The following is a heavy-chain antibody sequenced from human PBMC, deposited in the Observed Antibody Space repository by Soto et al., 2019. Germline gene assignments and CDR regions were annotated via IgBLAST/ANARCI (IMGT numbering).Heavy chain of an antibody. D-gene: IGHD3-10*01. CDR3: ARDRRVRGVASFSYYGMDV. Sequence: QVQLQESGPGLVKPSQTLSLTCTVSGGSISSGGYYWSWIRQHPGKGLEWIGYIYYSGSTYYNPSLTSRVTISVDTSKNQFSLKLSSVTAADTAVYYCARDRRVRGVASFSYYGMDVWGQGTTVTVSS. CDR1: GGSISSGGYY. CDR2: IYYSGST. V-gene: IGHV4-31*03. J-gene: IGHJ6*02.